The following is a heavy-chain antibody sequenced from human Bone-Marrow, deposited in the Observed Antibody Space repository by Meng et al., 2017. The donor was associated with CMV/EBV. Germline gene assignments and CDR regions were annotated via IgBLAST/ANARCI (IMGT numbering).Heavy chain of an antibody. CDR3: ARDFGTSSWFPPLYYFDY. Sequence: GGSLRLSCAASGFTFSSYGMHWVRQAPGKGLEWVANIKENGGEKYYMDSVKGRFTISRDNAKNSLYLQMHNLRVEDTAVYYCARDFGTSSWFPPLYYFDYWGQGTLVTVSS. CDR2: IKENGGEK. V-gene: IGHV3-7*01. J-gene: IGHJ4*02. CDR1: GFTFSSYG. D-gene: IGHD6-13*01.